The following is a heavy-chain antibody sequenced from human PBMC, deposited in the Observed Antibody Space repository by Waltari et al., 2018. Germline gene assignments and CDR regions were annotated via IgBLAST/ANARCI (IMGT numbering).Heavy chain of an antibody. CDR2: SRGSGGST. CDR1: GFTFSNYA. J-gene: IGHJ4*02. Sequence: EVQLLESGGGLVQPGGSLRLSCAASGFTFSNYAMSWVRQAPGKGLEWVSVSRGSGGSTYYADSVKGRFTISRDNSKNTLYLQMNSLRAEDTAVFYCAKVGGDGYSFSDYWGQGTLVTVSS. V-gene: IGHV3-23*01. CDR3: AKVGGDGYSFSDY. D-gene: IGHD4-4*01.